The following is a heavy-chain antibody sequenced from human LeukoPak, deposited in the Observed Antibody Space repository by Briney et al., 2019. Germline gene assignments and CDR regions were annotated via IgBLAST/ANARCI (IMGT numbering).Heavy chain of an antibody. CDR2: ISSSSSYI. CDR3: ARGNWGKRVDAFDI. D-gene: IGHD7-27*01. CDR1: GFTFSSYS. V-gene: IGHV3-21*01. Sequence: PGGSLRLSCAASGFTFSSYSMNWVRQAPGKGLEWVSSISSSSSYIYYADSVKGRFTISRDNAKNSLYLQMNSLRAEDTAVYYCARGNWGKRVDAFDIWGQGTMVTVSS. J-gene: IGHJ3*02.